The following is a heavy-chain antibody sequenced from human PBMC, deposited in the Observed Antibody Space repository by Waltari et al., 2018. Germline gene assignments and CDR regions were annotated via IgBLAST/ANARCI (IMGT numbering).Heavy chain of an antibody. D-gene: IGHD1-26*01. CDR1: GFTVSYNY. J-gene: IGHJ4*02. V-gene: IGHV3-53*02. CDR3: ARMGRESYYYFDY. Sequence: EVQVAETGGDLIQPGGSLRLSCAVSGFTVSYNYMNWVRQAPGKGLEWVSTIYSNGNTYYADSVKGRFTISTDAAKNTLYLQMNSLRDEDTAIYYCARMGRESYYYFDYWGQGTLVTVST. CDR2: IYSNGNT.